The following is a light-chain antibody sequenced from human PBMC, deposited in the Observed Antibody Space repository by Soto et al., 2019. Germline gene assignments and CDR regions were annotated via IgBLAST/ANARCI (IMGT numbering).Light chain of an antibody. CDR3: SSYAGSNNLVV. V-gene: IGLV2-8*01. J-gene: IGLJ2*01. CDR1: SSGVGGYNY. CDR2: EVS. Sequence: QSALTQPPSASGSPGQSVTISCTGTSSGVGGYNYVSWYQQHPGKAPKLMIYEVSKRPSGVPDRFSGSKSGNTASLTVSGLQAEDEADYYCSSYAGSNNLVVFGGGTQLTVL.